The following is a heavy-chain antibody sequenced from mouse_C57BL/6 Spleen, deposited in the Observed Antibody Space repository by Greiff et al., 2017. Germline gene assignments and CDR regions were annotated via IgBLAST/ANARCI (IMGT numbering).Heavy chain of an antibody. Sequence: EVQLQESGGGLVKPGGSLKLSCAASGFTFSDYGMHWVRQAPEKGLEWVAYISSGSSTIYYADTVKGRFTISRDNAKNTLFLQMTSLRSEDTAMYYCARHGYYPMDYWGQGTSVTVSS. CDR3: ARHGYYPMDY. CDR2: ISSGSSTI. CDR1: GFTFSDYG. J-gene: IGHJ4*01. V-gene: IGHV5-17*01.